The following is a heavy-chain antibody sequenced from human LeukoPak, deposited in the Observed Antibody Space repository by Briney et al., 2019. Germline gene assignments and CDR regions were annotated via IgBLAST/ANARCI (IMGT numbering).Heavy chain of an antibody. CDR3: AKDAWEVGATSEIDY. CDR2: IRYDGSDK. CDR1: GFIFSSYG. D-gene: IGHD1-26*01. Sequence: PGGSLRLSCATSGFIFSSYGIHWVRQAPGKGLEWVAFIRYDGSDKYYADSVKGRFTISRDNSKNKVYLQMNSLRAEDTAVYYCAKDAWEVGATSEIDYWGQGTLVTASS. J-gene: IGHJ4*02. V-gene: IGHV3-30*02.